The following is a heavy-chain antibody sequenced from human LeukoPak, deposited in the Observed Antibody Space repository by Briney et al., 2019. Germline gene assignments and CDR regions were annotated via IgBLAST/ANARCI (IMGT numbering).Heavy chain of an antibody. J-gene: IGHJ4*02. CDR1: GFTFNSYA. CDR3: TTYLHYELMAY. V-gene: IGHV3-15*01. Sequence: MTGGSLRLSCAASGFTFNSYAMSWVRQAPGKGLEWVGRIKSKTDGGTTDYAAPVKGRFTISRDDSKNTLYLQMNSLKTEDTAVYYCTTYLHYELMAYWGQGTLVTVSS. CDR2: IKSKTDGGTT. D-gene: IGHD3-22*01.